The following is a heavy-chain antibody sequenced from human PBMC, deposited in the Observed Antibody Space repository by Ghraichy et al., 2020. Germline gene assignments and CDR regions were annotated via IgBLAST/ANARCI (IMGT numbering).Heavy chain of an antibody. V-gene: IGHV3-43D*03. CDR1: GFTFDDYA. CDR2: ISWDGGST. D-gene: IGHD6-13*01. Sequence: GGSLRLSCAASGFTFDDYAMHWVRQAPGQGLEWVSLISWDGGSTYYADSVKGRFTISRDNSKNSLYLQMNSLRAEDTALYYCAKDMVAAAASAEYFQHWGQGTLVTVSS. CDR3: AKDMVAAAASAEYFQH. J-gene: IGHJ1*01.